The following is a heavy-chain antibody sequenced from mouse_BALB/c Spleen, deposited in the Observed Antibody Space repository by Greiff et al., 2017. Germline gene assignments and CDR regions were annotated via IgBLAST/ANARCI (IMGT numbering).Heavy chain of an antibody. J-gene: IGHJ3*01. Sequence: EVQLQQSGPELVKPGASVKIPCKASGYTFTDYNMDWVKQSHGKSLEWIGDINPNNGGTIYNQKFKGKATLTVDKSSSTAYMELRSLTSEDTAVYYCARSQYGNYGLAYWGQGTLVTVSA. D-gene: IGHD2-10*02. CDR2: INPNNGGT. CDR1: GYTFTDYN. V-gene: IGHV1-18*01. CDR3: ARSQYGNYGLAY.